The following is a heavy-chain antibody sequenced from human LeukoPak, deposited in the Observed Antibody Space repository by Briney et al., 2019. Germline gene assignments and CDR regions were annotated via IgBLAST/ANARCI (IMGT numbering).Heavy chain of an antibody. CDR2: ISAYNGNT. V-gene: IGHV1-18*04. Sequence: ASVKVSCKASGYTFTTYPMHWVRQAPGQGLEWMGWISAYNGNTNYAQKLQGRVTMTTDTSTSTAYMELRSLRSDDTAVYYCARDVTRHSSSWYPNWFDPWGQGTLVTVSS. CDR3: ARDVTRHSSSWYPNWFDP. J-gene: IGHJ5*02. CDR1: GYTFTTYP. D-gene: IGHD6-13*01.